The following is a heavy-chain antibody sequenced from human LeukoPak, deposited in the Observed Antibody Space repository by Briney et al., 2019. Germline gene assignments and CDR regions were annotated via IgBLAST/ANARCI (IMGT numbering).Heavy chain of an antibody. D-gene: IGHD6-19*01. CDR2: IIPILGIA. Sequence: SVKVSCKASGGTFSSYAISWVRQAPGQGLEWMGRIIPILGIANYAQKFQGRVTITADKSTSTAYMELSSLRSEDTAVYYCARDGASSIAAQYSSGWAFDYWGQGTLVTVSS. J-gene: IGHJ4*02. V-gene: IGHV1-69*04. CDR1: GGTFSSYA. CDR3: ARDGASSIAAQYSSGWAFDY.